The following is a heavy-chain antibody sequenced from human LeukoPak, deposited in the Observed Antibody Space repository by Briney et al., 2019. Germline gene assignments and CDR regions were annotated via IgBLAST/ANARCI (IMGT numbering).Heavy chain of an antibody. Sequence: GESLKISCKGSGYSFTSYWIGWVRQMPGKGLEWMGIIYPGDSDTRYSPSFQGQVTISADKSISTAYLQWSSLKASDTAMYCARRGIWSGGSYYYMDVWGKGTTVTVSS. J-gene: IGHJ6*03. V-gene: IGHV5-51*01. CDR2: IYPGDSDT. D-gene: IGHD3-3*01. CDR3: ARRGIWSGGSYYYMDV. CDR1: GYSFTSYW.